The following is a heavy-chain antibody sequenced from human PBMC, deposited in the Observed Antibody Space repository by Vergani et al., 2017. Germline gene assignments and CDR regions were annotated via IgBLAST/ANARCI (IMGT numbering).Heavy chain of an antibody. CDR2: IYRTGRT. V-gene: IGHV4-38-2*01. CDR3: ARLSGIVYDIFSGTQYFFDF. CDR1: GFSIDNGYY. D-gene: IGHD3-9*01. J-gene: IGHJ4*02. Sequence: QVQLQESGPGPVKPSETLSLTCAVSGFSIDNGYYWDWIRQPPGKGLEWIGSIYRTGRTHFNPSLKSRVTISVDTSNNHFSLRLNSRTAADTAVYYCARLSGIVYDIFSGTQYFFDFWGQGTLVTVSS.